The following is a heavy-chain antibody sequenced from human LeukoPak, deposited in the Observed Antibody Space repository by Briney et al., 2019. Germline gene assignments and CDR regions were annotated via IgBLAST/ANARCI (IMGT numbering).Heavy chain of an antibody. CDR1: GGTFSSYA. Sequence: SVKVSCKASGGTFSSYAISWVRQAPGQGLEWMGRIIPILGIANYAQKFQGRVTITADKSTSTAYMELSSLRSEDTAVYYCARDYYDSSGYYRYCGQGTLVTVSS. CDR2: IIPILGIA. J-gene: IGHJ4*02. CDR3: ARDYYDSSGYYRY. D-gene: IGHD3-22*01. V-gene: IGHV1-69*04.